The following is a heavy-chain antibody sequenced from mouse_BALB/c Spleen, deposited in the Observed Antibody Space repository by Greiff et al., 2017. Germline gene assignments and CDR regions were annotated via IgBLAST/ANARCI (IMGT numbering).Heavy chain of an antibody. CDR1: GFTFRSYT. J-gene: IGHJ2*01. CDR3: AGNYYGSSLFDY. D-gene: IGHD1-1*01. CDR2: ICNCGGST. Sequence: EVKLMESGGGFVQPGGSLKLSLAASGFTFRSYTLSLVRQTPEKRLEWVAYICNCGGSTYYPHTVKGRVTISRYKAKNTLYLQMSSLKSEDTAMYYCAGNYYGSSLFDYWGQGTTLTVS. V-gene: IGHV5-12-2*01.